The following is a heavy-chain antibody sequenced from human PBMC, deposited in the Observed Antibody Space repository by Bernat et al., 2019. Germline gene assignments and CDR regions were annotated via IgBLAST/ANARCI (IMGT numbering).Heavy chain of an antibody. CDR1: GFTFSSYA. Sequence: EVQLLESGGGLVQPGGSLRLSCAASGFTFSSYAMSWVRQAPGKGLEWVSAISGSGGSTYYADSVKGRFTIPRDNSKNTLYLQMNSLRAEDTAVDYFAKVGEEWLVQDGWFDHWGQGTLVTVSS. V-gene: IGHV3-23*01. D-gene: IGHD6-19*01. CDR3: AKVGEEWLVQDGWFDH. CDR2: ISGSGGST. J-gene: IGHJ5*02.